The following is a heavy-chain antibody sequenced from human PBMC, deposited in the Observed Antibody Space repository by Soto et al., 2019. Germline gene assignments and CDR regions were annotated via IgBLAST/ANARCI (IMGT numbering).Heavy chain of an antibody. CDR3: GIGYCGGSSCNSGGNFDY. J-gene: IGHJ4*02. Sequence: GGSLRLSCAASGFTFSNYWMHWVRQGPGKGLVWVSRINSDGSSTSYAESVKGRFTISRDNAKNTLYLQMSSLRAEDTAVYYCGIGYCGGSSCNSGGNFDYWGQGSLVTVSS. V-gene: IGHV3-74*01. D-gene: IGHD2-15*01. CDR2: INSDGSST. CDR1: GFTFSNYW.